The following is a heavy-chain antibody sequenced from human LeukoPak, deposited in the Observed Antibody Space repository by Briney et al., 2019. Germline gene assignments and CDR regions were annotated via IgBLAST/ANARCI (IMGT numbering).Heavy chain of an antibody. Sequence: ASVKVSCKASVYTFTSYGISWVRQAPGQGLEWMGWITYNGNTNYAQKLQGRVTMTTDTSTSTPYMDLRSLRSDDTAVYSCARGDWSYGRTDYGGQGTLVTVSS. CDR2: ITYNGNT. J-gene: IGHJ4*02. V-gene: IGHV1-18*01. CDR1: VYTFTSYG. CDR3: ARGDWSYGRTDY. D-gene: IGHD1-7*01.